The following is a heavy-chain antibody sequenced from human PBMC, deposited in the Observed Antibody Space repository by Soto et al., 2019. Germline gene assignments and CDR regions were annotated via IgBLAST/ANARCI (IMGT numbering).Heavy chain of an antibody. D-gene: IGHD2-2*01. J-gene: IGHJ6*02. CDR1: GYSFGSYA. Sequence: GSMRLSRYPPGYSFGSYARHPVCLARGKGPEWVTLTSYDGGNKYYADSVKGRFSISRDNSRNTLNLQMNNLRAEDAAVYYCVKSPGFYSRSSGSRGYCDFYGMDGWGQGTRVTVS. CDR3: VKSPGFYSRSSGSRGYCDFYGMDG. CDR2: TSYDGGNK. V-gene: IGHV3-30*18.